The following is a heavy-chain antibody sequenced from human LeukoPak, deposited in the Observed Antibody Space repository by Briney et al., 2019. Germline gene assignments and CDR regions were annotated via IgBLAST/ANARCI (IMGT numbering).Heavy chain of an antibody. Sequence: SETLSLTCTVSGGSISSSIYYWGWIRQPPGKGLEWIGSIYYNANTYYNPSLKSRITISVDTSKNQFSLRLSSVTAADTAVYYCARQLFGVVLTIIDYWGQGTLVTVSS. CDR3: ARQLFGVVLTIIDY. J-gene: IGHJ4*02. D-gene: IGHD3-3*01. CDR1: GGSISSSIYY. CDR2: IYYNANT. V-gene: IGHV4-39*07.